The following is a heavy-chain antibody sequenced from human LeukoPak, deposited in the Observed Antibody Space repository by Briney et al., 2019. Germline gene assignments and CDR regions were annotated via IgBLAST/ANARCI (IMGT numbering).Heavy chain of an antibody. V-gene: IGHV3-21*01. CDR2: ISSSRSYI. CDR3: ARHLGSSWYYFDY. D-gene: IGHD6-13*01. Sequence: GGSLRLSCAASGFTFSSYSMNWVRQAPGKGLEWVSSISSSRSYINYADSVKGRFTISRDNAKNSLYLQMNSLRAEDTAVYYCARHLGSSWYYFDYWSQGTLVTVSS. J-gene: IGHJ4*02. CDR1: GFTFSSYS.